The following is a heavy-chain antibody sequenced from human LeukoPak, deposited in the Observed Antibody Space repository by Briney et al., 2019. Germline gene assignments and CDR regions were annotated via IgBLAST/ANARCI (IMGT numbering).Heavy chain of an antibody. D-gene: IGHD2-15*01. CDR2: IYYSGST. J-gene: IGHJ6*03. Sequence: PSETLSLTCTVSGGSISSSSYYWGWIRQPPGKGLEWIGSIYYSGSTYYNPSLKSRVSISGDTSGKQFSLNLTSVTAADTAVYFCARDLGGYPFFMDVWGRGTTVIVSS. CDR3: ARDLGGYPFFMDV. V-gene: IGHV4-39*07. CDR1: GGSISSSSYY.